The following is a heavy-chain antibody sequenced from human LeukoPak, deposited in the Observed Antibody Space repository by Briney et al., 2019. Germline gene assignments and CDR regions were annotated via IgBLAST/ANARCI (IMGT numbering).Heavy chain of an antibody. CDR2: IYPDDSDT. Sequence: GESLKISCKGSGYRFNAYWIAWVRQMPGKGLEWMGIIYPDDSDTRYSPSFQGQVTISADKSVRTAYLQWSSLKASDTAMYYCARPNITSYYDSRGYDAFDVWGQGTMIAVSS. J-gene: IGHJ3*01. D-gene: IGHD3-22*01. V-gene: IGHV5-51*01. CDR3: ARPNITSYYDSRGYDAFDV. CDR1: GYRFNAYW.